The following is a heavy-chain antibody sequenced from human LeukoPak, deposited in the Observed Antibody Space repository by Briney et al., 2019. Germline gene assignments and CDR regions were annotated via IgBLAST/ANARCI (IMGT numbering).Heavy chain of an antibody. CDR1: GFTFDDYA. D-gene: IGHD3-22*01. CDR2: ISWNSGSI. Sequence: GGSLRLSCAASGFTFDDYAMHWVRQAPGKGLEWVSGISWNSGSIGYADSVKGRFTISRDNAKNSLYLQMNSLRAEDTALYYCQEVYDSSGKAFFDYWGQGTLVTVSS. V-gene: IGHV3-9*01. CDR3: QEVYDSSGKAFFDY. J-gene: IGHJ4*02.